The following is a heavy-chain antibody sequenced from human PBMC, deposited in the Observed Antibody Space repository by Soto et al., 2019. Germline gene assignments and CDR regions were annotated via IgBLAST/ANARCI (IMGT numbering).Heavy chain of an antibody. CDR2: INHSGTI. V-gene: IGHV4-34*01. CDR1: GGSFSGYY. J-gene: IGHJ6*02. D-gene: IGHD4-4*01. CDR3: ARIDYSRQLADV. Sequence: PSETLSLTCAVYGGSFSGYYWTWIRQPPGRGLEWIGEINHSGTINFNPSLKSRLTISLDTSKNQISLKLTSITAADTAVYYCARIDYSRQLADVWGQGTTVTVSS.